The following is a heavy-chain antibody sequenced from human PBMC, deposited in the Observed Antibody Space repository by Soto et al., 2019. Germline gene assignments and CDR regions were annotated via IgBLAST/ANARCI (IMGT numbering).Heavy chain of an antibody. CDR2: INPNGGST. CDR1: GYTFTNYH. J-gene: IGHJ4*02. D-gene: IGHD6-19*01. Sequence: QVQVVQSGAEVKKPGASVKVSCKTSGYTFTNYHVHWVRQAPGQGLEWMGAINPNGGSTTYAQHLQGRVTMTSDSSTSTVYMEMGSLRSDDSAVYYSALPTNTLGWYNFWGQGTLVTVS. CDR3: ALPTNTLGWYNF. V-gene: IGHV1-46*01.